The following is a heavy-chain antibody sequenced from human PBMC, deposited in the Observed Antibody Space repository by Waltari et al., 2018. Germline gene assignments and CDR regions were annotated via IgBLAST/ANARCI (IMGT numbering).Heavy chain of an antibody. Sequence: QVQLVESGGGVVQPGRSLRLSCAASGFTFSSYGMHWVRQAPGKGLEWVAVISYDGSNKYYADSVKGRFTISRDNSKNTLYLQMNSLRAEDTAVYYCAKSILMTTVTTWFDYWGQGTLVTVSS. D-gene: IGHD4-17*01. CDR3: AKSILMTTVTTWFDY. J-gene: IGHJ4*02. V-gene: IGHV3-30*18. CDR2: ISYDGSNK. CDR1: GFTFSSYG.